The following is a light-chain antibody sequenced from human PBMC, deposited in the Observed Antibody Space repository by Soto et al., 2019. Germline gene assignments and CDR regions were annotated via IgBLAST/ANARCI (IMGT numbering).Light chain of an antibody. V-gene: IGLV2-8*01. CDR2: NVN. J-gene: IGLJ1*01. CDR3: SSYSDTNTRV. CDR1: SRDIGGYDF. Sequence: QSARSHPRSACWSPGQSVTISCTGTSRDIGGYDFVSWYQVRPGEAPQLIIYNVNGRPSGVPRRFSGSKSGNTASLTVSGLQAVDEADYYCSSYSDTNTRVFGTGTKVTVL.